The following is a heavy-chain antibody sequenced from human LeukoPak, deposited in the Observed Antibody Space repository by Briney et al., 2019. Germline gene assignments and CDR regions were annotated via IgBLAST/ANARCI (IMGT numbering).Heavy chain of an antibody. CDR3: ARVPLGACSSTSCYYGMDV. J-gene: IGHJ6*02. CDR2: INPNSGGT. V-gene: IGHV1-2*02. D-gene: IGHD2-2*01. Sequence: ASVKVSCKASGYTFTGYYMHWVRQAPGRGLEWMGWINPNSGGTNYAQKFQGRVTMTRDTSISTAYMELSRLRSDDTAVYYCARVPLGACSSTSCYYGMDVWGQGTTVTVSS. CDR1: GYTFTGYY.